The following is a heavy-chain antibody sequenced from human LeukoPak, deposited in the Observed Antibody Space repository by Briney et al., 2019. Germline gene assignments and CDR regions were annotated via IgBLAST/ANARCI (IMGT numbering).Heavy chain of an antibody. CDR3: ARSADYYDSSGYYYPYGMDV. V-gene: IGHV4-61*08. CDR1: GGSISSGGYY. Sequence: SSETLSLTCTVSGGSISSGGYYWSWIRQPPGKGLEWIGYIYYSGSTNYNPSLKSRVTISVDTSKNQFSLKLSSVTAADTAVYYCARSADYYDSSGYYYPYGMDVWGQGTTVTVSS. D-gene: IGHD3-22*01. J-gene: IGHJ6*02. CDR2: IYYSGST.